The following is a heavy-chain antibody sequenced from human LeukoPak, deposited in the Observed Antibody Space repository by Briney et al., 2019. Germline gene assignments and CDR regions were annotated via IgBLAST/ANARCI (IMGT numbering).Heavy chain of an antibody. D-gene: IGHD6-19*01. CDR1: GGSFSGFQ. CDR2: IDHSGST. CDR3: ARDGSSGWYSYYFDY. V-gene: IGHV4-34*01. Sequence: SETLSLTCAVYGGSFSGFQWSWIRQPPGKGLEWIGEIDHSGSTNYNPSLKSRITMSVDTSKNHFSLKLTSVTAADTAVYYCARDGSSGWYSYYFDYWGQGTLVTVSS. J-gene: IGHJ4*02.